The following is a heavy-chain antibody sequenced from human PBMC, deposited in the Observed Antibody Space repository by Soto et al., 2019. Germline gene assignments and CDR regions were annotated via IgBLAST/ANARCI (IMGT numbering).Heavy chain of an antibody. D-gene: IGHD2-15*01. CDR2: ISAYNGDT. CDR3: ARSGLPDPVVVVGHTPFDP. V-gene: IGHV1-18*01. CDR1: GYTFTNYD. J-gene: IGHJ5*02. Sequence: QVQLVQSGAEVKQPGASVQVSCKASGYTFTNYDINWVRQAPGQGLEWMGWISAYNGDTNYAQKLQGRVTMTTDTSTSTAYMELRSLRSDDTAVYYCARSGLPDPVVVVGHTPFDPWGQGTLVNVSA.